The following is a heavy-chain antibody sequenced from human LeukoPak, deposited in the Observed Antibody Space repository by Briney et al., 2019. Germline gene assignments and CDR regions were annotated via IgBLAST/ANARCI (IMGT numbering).Heavy chain of an antibody. Sequence: PGGSLRLSCAASGFTFSSYSMNWVRQAPGKGLEWVLSISSSSSYIYYADSVKGRFTISRDNAKNSLYLQMNSLRAEDTAVYYCARDWAVAGKGYYFDYWGQGTLVTVSS. CDR3: ARDWAVAGKGYYFDY. V-gene: IGHV3-21*01. CDR1: GFTFSSYS. J-gene: IGHJ4*02. D-gene: IGHD6-19*01. CDR2: ISSSSSYI.